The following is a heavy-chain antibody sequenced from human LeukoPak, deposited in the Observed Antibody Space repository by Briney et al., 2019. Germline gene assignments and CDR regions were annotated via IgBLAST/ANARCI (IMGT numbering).Heavy chain of an antibody. Sequence: SETLSLTCAVYGGSFSGYYWSWIRQPPGKGLEWIGEINHSGSTNYNTSLKSRVTISVDTSKNQFSLKLSSVTAADTAVYYCARDRLTYYYDSSGRLDYWGQGTLVTVSS. J-gene: IGHJ4*02. CDR3: ARDRLTYYYDSSGRLDY. CDR2: INHSGST. D-gene: IGHD3-22*01. V-gene: IGHV4-34*01. CDR1: GGSFSGYY.